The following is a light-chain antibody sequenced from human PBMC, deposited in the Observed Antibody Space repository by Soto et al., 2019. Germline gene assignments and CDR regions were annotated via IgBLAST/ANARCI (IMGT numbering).Light chain of an antibody. CDR2: EIN. V-gene: IGLV2-8*01. J-gene: IGLJ1*01. CDR1: SSDVGAYDY. Sequence: QSALTQPPSASGSPGQSVTICCTGTSSDVGAYDYVSWYQQHPGKAPKLMIYEINKRPSGVPDRFSGSKSGNTASLTVSGLQAEDEADYYCSSFAGSNNFPYVFGTGTKVTVL. CDR3: SSFAGSNNFPYV.